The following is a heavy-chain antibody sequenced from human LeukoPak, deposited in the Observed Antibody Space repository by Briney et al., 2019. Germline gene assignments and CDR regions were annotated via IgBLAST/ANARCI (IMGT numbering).Heavy chain of an antibody. D-gene: IGHD3-3*01. V-gene: IGHV3-20*04. CDR3: ARVRGVRFLEWLLYRHYFDY. CDR1: GFTFDDYG. Sequence: GGSLRLSCAASGFTFDDYGMSWVRQAPRKGLEWVSGINWNGGSTGYADSVKGRFTISRDNAKNSLYLQMNSLRAEDTALYYCARVRGVRFLEWLLYRHYFDYWGQGTLVTVSS. J-gene: IGHJ4*02. CDR2: INWNGGST.